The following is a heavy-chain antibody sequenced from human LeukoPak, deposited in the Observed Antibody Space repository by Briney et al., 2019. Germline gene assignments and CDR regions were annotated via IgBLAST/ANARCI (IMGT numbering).Heavy chain of an antibody. CDR3: ARDQAVTTTYGTDV. CDR1: GGSISGYY. CDR2: IYYSGST. J-gene: IGHJ6*02. D-gene: IGHD5-12*01. V-gene: IGHV4-59*01. Sequence: WETLCLTCTVSGGSISGYYWSWIRQPPGKGLEWIWYIYYSGSTKYNPSLKSRVTMSVDTSKNQFSLKVTSVTAADTAVYYCARDQAVTTTYGTDVWGQGATVTVSS.